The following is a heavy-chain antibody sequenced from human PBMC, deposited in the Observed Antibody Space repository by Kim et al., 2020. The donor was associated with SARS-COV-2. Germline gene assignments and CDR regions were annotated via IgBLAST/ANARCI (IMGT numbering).Heavy chain of an antibody. D-gene: IGHD6-13*01. Sequence: SETLSLTCTVYGGSFSGYYWSWIRQPPGKGLEWIGEINHSGSTNYNPSLKSRVTISVDTSKNQFSLKLSSVTAADTAVYYCARGRRLATAGTGYFDFWGQGTLVTVSS. V-gene: IGHV4-34*01. J-gene: IGHJ4*02. CDR3: ARGRRLATAGTGYFDF. CDR2: INHSGST. CDR1: GGSFSGYY.